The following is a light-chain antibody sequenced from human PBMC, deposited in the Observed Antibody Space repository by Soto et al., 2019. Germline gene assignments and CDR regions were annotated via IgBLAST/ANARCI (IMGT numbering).Light chain of an antibody. V-gene: IGKV1-39*01. CDR2: ATL. CDR1: QSTESD. CDR3: QQTYTVSYT. J-gene: IGKJ2*01. Sequence: DIQMTQAPSSLSASVGDKVTITCRASQSTESDLNWYQQKSGKAPKFLMYATLHLQSGLPSRLIGSGSGTAFTLTNSGMQPEEFGSYYCQQTYTVSYTFRQGTKLEIE.